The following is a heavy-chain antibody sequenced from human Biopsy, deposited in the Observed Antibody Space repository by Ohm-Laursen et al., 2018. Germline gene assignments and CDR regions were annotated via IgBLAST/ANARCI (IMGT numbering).Heavy chain of an antibody. Sequence: RISCKTSGGTFSNYAISWVRQAPGEGLEWMGGIIAVSGLVNYAPKFQGRVSITADKSTTTAYMELSNLKSEDTAVYYCATPFQYYDSWGGYPPFDHWGQGTLVTVSS. CDR3: ATPFQYYDSWGGYPPFDH. D-gene: IGHD3-3*01. CDR1: GGTFSNYA. J-gene: IGHJ4*02. CDR2: IIAVSGLV. V-gene: IGHV1-69*17.